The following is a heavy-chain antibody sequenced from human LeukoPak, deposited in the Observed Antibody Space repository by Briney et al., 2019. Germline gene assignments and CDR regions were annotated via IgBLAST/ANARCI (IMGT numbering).Heavy chain of an antibody. CDR1: GDSINSPTYY. J-gene: IGHJ4*02. CDR2: FYHSEST. V-gene: IGHV4-39*01. CDR3: ARQQSYFGSRSYSLVRFYYFDY. D-gene: IGHD3-10*01. Sequence: SETLSLTCSVSGDSINSPTYYWGWIRQPPGKGLEWIGSFYHSESTYYNPSLKSRVTISVDTSENQFSLKLSSVTAADTAVYYCARQQSYFGSRSYSLVRFYYFDYWGQGTLVTVSS.